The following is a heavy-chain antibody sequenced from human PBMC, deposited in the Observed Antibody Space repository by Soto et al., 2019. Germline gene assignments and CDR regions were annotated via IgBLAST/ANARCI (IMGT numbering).Heavy chain of an antibody. J-gene: IGHJ4*02. V-gene: IGHV1-18*01. CDR1: GFTFSDYG. Sequence: ASVKVSCKASGFTFSDYGFSWVRQAPGRGLEWMGWISAFNGETNYTQKSEGRVAMATDAATTTAYMELRSLTVDDTAVYYCVRDQQWLLPVPLNFDYWGQGTVVTVSS. CDR2: ISAFNGET. D-gene: IGHD6-19*01. CDR3: VRDQQWLLPVPLNFDY.